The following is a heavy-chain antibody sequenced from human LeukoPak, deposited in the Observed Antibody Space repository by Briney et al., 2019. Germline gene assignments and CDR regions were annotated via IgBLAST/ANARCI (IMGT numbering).Heavy chain of an antibody. CDR2: ISSSSSYI. CDR3: TVETGGDYPHFDY. V-gene: IGHV3-21*01. D-gene: IGHD4-17*01. J-gene: IGHJ4*02. Sequence: GGSLRLSCAASGFTFSSYNMNWVRQAPGKGLEWVSSISSSSSYIYYADSVKGRFTISRDNAKNSLYLQMNTLRAGDTAVYSCTVETGGDYPHFDYRGQGTLVTVSS. CDR1: GFTFSSYN.